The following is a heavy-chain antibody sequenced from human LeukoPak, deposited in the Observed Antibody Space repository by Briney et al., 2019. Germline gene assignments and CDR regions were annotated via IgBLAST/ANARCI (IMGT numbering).Heavy chain of an antibody. J-gene: IGHJ3*02. D-gene: IGHD3-22*01. V-gene: IGHV1-69*04. CDR1: GGTFTSYT. CDR2: IITILGIA. CDR3: ARDRLRTPFRGYSNDAFDI. Sequence: SVKLSCKDSGGTFTSYTISWVSQAPGQGLEWMGRIITILGIANYAQKFQGRVTITADKSTSTAYMELSSLRSEDTAVYYCARDRLRTPFRGYSNDAFDIWGQGTMVTVSS.